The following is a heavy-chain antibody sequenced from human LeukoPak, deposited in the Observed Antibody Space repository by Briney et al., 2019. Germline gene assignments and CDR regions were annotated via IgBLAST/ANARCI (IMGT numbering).Heavy chain of an antibody. CDR3: ARHALNTYYDFWSGYYKVCYFDY. J-gene: IGHJ4*02. CDR1: GGSISSSSYY. D-gene: IGHD3-3*01. Sequence: SETLSLTCTVSGGSISSSSYYWGWIRQPPGKGLEWIGSIYYSGSTYYNPSLKGRVTISVDTSKNQFSLKLSSVTAADTAVYYCARHALNTYYDFWSGYYKVCYFDYWGQGTLVTVSS. CDR2: IYYSGST. V-gene: IGHV4-39*01.